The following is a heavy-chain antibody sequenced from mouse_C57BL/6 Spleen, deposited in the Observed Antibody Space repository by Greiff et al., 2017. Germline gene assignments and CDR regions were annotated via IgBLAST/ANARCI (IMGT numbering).Heavy chain of an antibody. CDR2: INYDGSST. V-gene: IGHV5-16*01. Sequence: DVKLVESEGGLVQPGSSMKLSCTASGFTFSDYYMAWVRQVPEKGLEWVANINYDGSSTYYLDSLKSRFIISRDNAKNILYLQMSSLKSEDTATYYCARESGDYGSSYFDYWGQGTTLTVSS. CDR1: GFTFSDYY. D-gene: IGHD1-1*01. CDR3: ARESGDYGSSYFDY. J-gene: IGHJ2*01.